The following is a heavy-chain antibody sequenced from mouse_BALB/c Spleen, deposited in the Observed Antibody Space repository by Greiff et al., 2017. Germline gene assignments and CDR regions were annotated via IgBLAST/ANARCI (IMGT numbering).Heavy chain of an antibody. J-gene: IGHJ4*01. V-gene: IGHV2-9*02. CDR3: ARDRRYYAMDY. CDR2: IWAGGST. CDR1: GFSLTSYG. Sequence: VKLVESGPGLVAPSQSLSITCTVSGFSLTSYGVHWVRQPPGKGLEWLGVIWAGGSTNYNSALMSRLSISKDNSKSQVFLKMNSLQTDDTAMYYCARDRRYYAMDYWGQGTSVTVSS.